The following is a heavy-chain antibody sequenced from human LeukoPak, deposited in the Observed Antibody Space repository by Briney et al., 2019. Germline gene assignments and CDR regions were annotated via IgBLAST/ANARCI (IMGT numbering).Heavy chain of an antibody. V-gene: IGHV4-59*01. CDR1: GGSFSGYY. CDR3: ARDRGGYYFDY. D-gene: IGHD5-24*01. Sequence: PSETLSLTCAVYGGSFSGYYWSWIRQPPGKGLEWIGYIYYSGSTNYNPSLKSRVTISVDTSKNQFSLKLSSVTAADTAVYYCARDRGGYYFDYWGQGTLVTVSS. CDR2: IYYSGST. J-gene: IGHJ4*02.